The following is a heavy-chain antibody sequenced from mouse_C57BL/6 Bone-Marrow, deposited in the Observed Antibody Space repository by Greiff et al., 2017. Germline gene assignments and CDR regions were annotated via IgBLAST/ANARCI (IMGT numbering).Heavy chain of an antibody. D-gene: IGHD1-1*01. J-gene: IGHJ4*01. CDR3: ARTHYYGSSYGCYAMDY. Sequence: QVQLQQSGPELVKPGASVKISCKASGYAFSSSWMNWVKQRPGKGLEWIGRIYPGDGDTNYNGKFKGKATLTADKSSSTAYMQLSSLTSEDSAVYFCARTHYYGSSYGCYAMDYWGQGTSVTVSS. CDR1: GYAFSSSW. CDR2: IYPGDGDT. V-gene: IGHV1-82*01.